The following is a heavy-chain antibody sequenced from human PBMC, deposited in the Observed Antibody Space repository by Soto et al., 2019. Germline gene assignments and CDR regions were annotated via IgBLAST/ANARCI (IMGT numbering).Heavy chain of an antibody. CDR1: GYTFTSSG. CDR3: GRDTYFDRLSRGFVP. Sequence: ASVQVSWKASGYTFTSSGISWVRQAPGQGLEWMGWISAYNGNTNYAQKPQGRVTMTTDTSTSTAYMELRSLRSDDTAVSYCGRDTYFDRLSRGFVPRGQGTLVTVSS. D-gene: IGHD3-9*01. CDR2: ISAYNGNT. V-gene: IGHV1-18*01. J-gene: IGHJ5*02.